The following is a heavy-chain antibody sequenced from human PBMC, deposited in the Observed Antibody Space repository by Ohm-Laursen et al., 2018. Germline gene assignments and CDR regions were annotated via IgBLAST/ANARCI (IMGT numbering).Heavy chain of an antibody. D-gene: IGHD2-2*01. V-gene: IGHV4-59*01. CDR3: SRDLGSSTSDRGMDV. CDR2: IYYSGST. J-gene: IGHJ6*02. Sequence: SQTLSLTCTVSGGSISSNYGSWIRQPPGKGLEWMGNIYYSGSTNYNPSLKSRVTISVDTSKNQFSLKLSSVTAADTAVYYCSRDLGSSTSDRGMDVWGQGTPVTVSS. CDR1: GGSISSNY.